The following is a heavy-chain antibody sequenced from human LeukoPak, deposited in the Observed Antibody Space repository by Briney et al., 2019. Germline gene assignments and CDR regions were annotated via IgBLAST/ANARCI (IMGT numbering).Heavy chain of an antibody. CDR3: ARESFSARWD. Sequence: GGSLRLSCAAYGFTFSRYWMSWVRQAPGKGLEWVANIKQDGSEKDYVDSVKGRFTISRDNAKNSLYLQMNSLTAEDTAVYYCARESFSARWDWGQGTLVTVSS. CDR1: GFTFSRYW. V-gene: IGHV3-7*01. J-gene: IGHJ4*02. CDR2: IKQDGSEK. D-gene: IGHD6-6*01.